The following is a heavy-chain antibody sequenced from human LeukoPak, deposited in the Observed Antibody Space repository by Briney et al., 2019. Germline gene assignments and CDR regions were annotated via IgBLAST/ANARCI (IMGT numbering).Heavy chain of an antibody. J-gene: IGHJ5*02. Sequence: SETLSLTCAVSGYSISSGYYWCWIRQPPGKGLEWIGSIYHSGSTYYNPSLKSRVTISVDTSKNQFSLKLSSVTAADTAVYYCARGNTIFGVVIFPSGFDPWGQGTLVTVSS. V-gene: IGHV4-38-2*01. CDR1: GYSISSGYY. CDR3: ARGNTIFGVVIFPSGFDP. CDR2: IYHSGST. D-gene: IGHD3-3*01.